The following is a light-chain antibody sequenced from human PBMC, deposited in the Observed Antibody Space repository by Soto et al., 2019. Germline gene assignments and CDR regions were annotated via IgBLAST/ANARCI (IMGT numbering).Light chain of an antibody. V-gene: IGKV3-15*01. Sequence: EIVMTQSPATLSVSPGERATLSCRASQSVASNLPWYQQKPGQVPRLLIYGASTRATGIPARFSGSGSGTEFTLTISSLQPDDFATYYCQQYNNYGSWTFGQGTKVEIK. J-gene: IGKJ1*01. CDR2: GAS. CDR1: QSVASN. CDR3: QQYNNYGSWT.